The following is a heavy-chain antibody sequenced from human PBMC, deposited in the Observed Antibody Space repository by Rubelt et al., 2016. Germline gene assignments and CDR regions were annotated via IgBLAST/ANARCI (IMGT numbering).Heavy chain of an antibody. CDR3: ARLSVVTTAAFDI. CDR2: IYYSGST. V-gene: IGHV4-34*01. CDR1: GGSFSGYY. J-gene: IGHJ3*02. D-gene: IGHD2-21*02. Sequence: QVQLQQWGAGLLKPSETLSLTCAVYGGSFSGYYWSWIRQPPGKGLEWIGSIYYSGSTYYNPSLKSLVTVSVDTAKTPVSLWLGSVTAADTAVYYCARLSVVTTAAFDIWGQGTMVTVSS.